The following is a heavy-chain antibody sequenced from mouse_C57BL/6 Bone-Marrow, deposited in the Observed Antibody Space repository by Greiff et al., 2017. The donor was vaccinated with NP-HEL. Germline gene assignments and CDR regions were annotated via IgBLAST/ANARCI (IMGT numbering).Heavy chain of an antibody. Sequence: EVMLVESGGGLLQPGGSLSLSCAASGFTFTDYYMSWVRQPPGKALEWLGFIRNKANGYTTEYSASVKGRFTISRDNSQSILYLQMNALRAEDSATYYCARPDSSGYVPFDYWGQGTTLTVSS. CDR1: GFTFTDYY. D-gene: IGHD3-2*02. V-gene: IGHV7-3*01. CDR3: ARPDSSGYVPFDY. J-gene: IGHJ2*01. CDR2: IRNKANGYTT.